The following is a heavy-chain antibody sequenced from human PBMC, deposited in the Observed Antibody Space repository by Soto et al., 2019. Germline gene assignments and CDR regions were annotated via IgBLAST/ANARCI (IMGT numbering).Heavy chain of an antibody. Sequence: QVQLVQSGAEVKKPGASVKLSCKAPRSTFTSDALHWVRQAPGQRLEWLGWIISGNGNTKYSQRFQGRATITRDTSASPAYMDLSSLRAESTAVYYWPPRRLHLPIFNNWGQGTLVTVSS. J-gene: IGHJ4*02. D-gene: IGHD6-25*01. CDR2: IISGNGNT. CDR1: RSTFTSDA. V-gene: IGHV1-3*01. CDR3: PPRRLHLPIFNN.